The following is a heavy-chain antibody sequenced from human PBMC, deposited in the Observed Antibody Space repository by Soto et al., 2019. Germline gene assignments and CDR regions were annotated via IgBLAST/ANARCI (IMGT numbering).Heavy chain of an antibody. CDR2: TYYRSKWYN. V-gene: IGHV6-1*01. D-gene: IGHD3-3*01. CDR3: AREFSPAVATIFGVVTDPYYYYGMDV. CDR1: GDSVSSNSAA. Sequence: SQTLSLTCAISGDSVSSNSAAWNWIRQSPSRGLEWLGRTYYRSKWYNDYAVSVKSRITINPDTSKNQFSLQLNSVTPEDTAVYYCAREFSPAVATIFGVVTDPYYYYGMDVWGQGTTVTVSS. J-gene: IGHJ6*02.